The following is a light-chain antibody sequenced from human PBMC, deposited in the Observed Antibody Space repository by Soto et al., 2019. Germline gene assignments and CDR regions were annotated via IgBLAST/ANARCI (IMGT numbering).Light chain of an antibody. CDR3: LQTDTFPIT. Sequence: DIQMTQCPSSVSASVGYRVTITGRASQDIGSWLAWYQQKPGKAPNLLIYAASSLQSGVPSRFSGSGSGTFFTLTISSLQPEDFATYFCLQTDTFPITFGQGTRLEIK. J-gene: IGKJ5*01. V-gene: IGKV1-12*01. CDR1: QDIGSW. CDR2: AAS.